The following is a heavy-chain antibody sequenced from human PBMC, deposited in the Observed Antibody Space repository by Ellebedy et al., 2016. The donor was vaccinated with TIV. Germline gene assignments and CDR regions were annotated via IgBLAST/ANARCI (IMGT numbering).Heavy chain of an antibody. CDR3: ASHRGFYSGWSFDY. V-gene: IGHV4-39*07. CDR2: PNYGGES. Sequence: MPGGSLTLSCIVSGDSISSTNYFWGWIRQPPGKGLEWIGSPNYGGESYFDPSLKSRVTMSLDTSKNQFSLKVNSVTAADTAIYYCASHRGFYSGWSFDYWGQGTLITVSS. D-gene: IGHD5-12*01. CDR1: GDSISSTNYF. J-gene: IGHJ4*02.